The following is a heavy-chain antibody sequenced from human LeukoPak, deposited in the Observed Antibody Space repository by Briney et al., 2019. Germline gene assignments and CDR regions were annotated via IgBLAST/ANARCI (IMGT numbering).Heavy chain of an antibody. CDR3: ARVPKRVYRSSRGYFDY. V-gene: IGHV3-7*01. D-gene: IGHD6-13*01. CDR1: GFTFSSYW. Sequence: GGSLRLSCAASGFTFSSYWMSWVRQAPGKGLEWVANIRQDGSEKYYVDSVKGRFTISRDNAKNSLYLQMNSLRAEDTAVYYCARVPKRVYRSSRGYFDYWGQGTLVTVSS. J-gene: IGHJ4*02. CDR2: IRQDGSEK.